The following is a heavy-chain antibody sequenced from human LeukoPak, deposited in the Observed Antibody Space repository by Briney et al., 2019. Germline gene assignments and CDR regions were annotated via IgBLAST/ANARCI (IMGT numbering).Heavy chain of an antibody. J-gene: IGHJ6*02. CDR2: ITSDGSST. Sequence: GSLRLSCAASGFTFSSYWMHWVRQAPGKGLVWVSRITSDGSSTSYADSVKGRFTISRDNAKNTLYLQMNSLRAEDTAVYYCARVVYSSISYYYYGMDVWGQGTTVTVSS. CDR3: ARVVYSSISYYYYGMDV. CDR1: GFTFSSYW. V-gene: IGHV3-74*01. D-gene: IGHD6-13*01.